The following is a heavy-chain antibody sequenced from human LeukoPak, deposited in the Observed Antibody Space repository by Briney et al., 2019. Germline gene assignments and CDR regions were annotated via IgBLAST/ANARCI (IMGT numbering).Heavy chain of an antibody. D-gene: IGHD2-15*01. CDR1: GGSIGSGSYY. Sequence: PSETLSLTCTVSGGSIGSGSYYWSWIRQPAGKGLEWIGRIYTSGSTNYNPSLKSRVTISVDTSKNQFSLKLNSVTAADTAVYYCARVSGGVGWFDPWGQGTLVTVSS. CDR2: IYTSGST. CDR3: ARVSGGVGWFDP. J-gene: IGHJ5*02. V-gene: IGHV4-61*02.